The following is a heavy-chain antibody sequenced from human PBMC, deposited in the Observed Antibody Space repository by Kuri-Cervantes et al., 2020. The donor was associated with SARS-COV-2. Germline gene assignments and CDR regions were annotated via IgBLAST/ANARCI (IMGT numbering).Heavy chain of an antibody. V-gene: IGHV1-18*04. CDR3: ARDTGGDNGYWYFDL. Sequence: ASVKVSCKASGYTFTSYGISWVRRAPGQGLGWMGWISAYNGNTNYAQKLQGRVTMTTDTSTSTAYMELRSLRSDDTAVYYCARDTGGDNGYWYFDLWGRGTLVTVSS. CDR2: ISAYNGNT. D-gene: IGHD4-17*01. CDR1: GYTFTSYG. J-gene: IGHJ2*01.